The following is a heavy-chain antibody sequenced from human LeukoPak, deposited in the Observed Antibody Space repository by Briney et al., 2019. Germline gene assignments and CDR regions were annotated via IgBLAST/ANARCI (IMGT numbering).Heavy chain of an antibody. Sequence: GGSLRLSCAASGFSFSKSSMLWFRQAPGKGLEWVSSISIGSSPYTYYADSLKGRFTISRDNAKNSVCLQMNSLRPEDTAVYYCASYTLWYGDRWGQGTLVTVSS. CDR3: ASYTLWYGDR. CDR1: GFSFSKSS. J-gene: IGHJ4*02. CDR2: ISIGSSPYT. V-gene: IGHV3-21*06. D-gene: IGHD3-10*01.